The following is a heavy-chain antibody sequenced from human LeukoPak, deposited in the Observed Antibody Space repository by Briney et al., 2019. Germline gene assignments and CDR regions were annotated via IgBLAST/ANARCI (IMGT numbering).Heavy chain of an antibody. V-gene: IGHV3-21*01. D-gene: IGHD3-16*01. CDR3: ASVRRGGLGAGGDSLDY. CDR1: GFTFSTYS. Sequence: PGGSLRLSCAASGFTFSTYSMNWVRQAPGKGLEWVSFISSSSSYIYYADSVKGRLTISRDNAKNSLYLHMNSLRAEDTAVYYCASVRRGGLGAGGDSLDYWGQGTLVTVSS. CDR2: ISSSSSYI. J-gene: IGHJ4*02.